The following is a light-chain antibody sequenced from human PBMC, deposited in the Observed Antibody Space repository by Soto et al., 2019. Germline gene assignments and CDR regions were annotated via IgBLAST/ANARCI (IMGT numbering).Light chain of an antibody. CDR3: QHYNSYSLT. CDR1: QSISSW. Sequence: DIQMTQSPSTLSASVGDRVTITCRASQSISSWLAWYQQKPGKAPKLLISKASSLESGVPSRFSGSGSGTEFTLTIIILQPDDFASYYCQHYNSYSLTFGGGTKVEI. V-gene: IGKV1-5*03. J-gene: IGKJ4*01. CDR2: KAS.